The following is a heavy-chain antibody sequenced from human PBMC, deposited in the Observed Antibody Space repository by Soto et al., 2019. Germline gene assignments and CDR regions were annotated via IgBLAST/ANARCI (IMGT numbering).Heavy chain of an antibody. V-gene: IGHV4-34*01. CDR1: GGSFSGYY. J-gene: IGHJ4*02. CDR3: AGGSGGSYYFDY. D-gene: IGHD2-15*01. Sequence: QVQLQQWGAGLLKPSETLSLTCAVYGGSFSGYYWSWIRQPPGKGLEWIGEINHSGSTNYNPSLKGRVTISVDTSKNQFSLKLSSVTAADTAVYYCAGGSGGSYYFDYWGQGTLVTVSS. CDR2: INHSGST.